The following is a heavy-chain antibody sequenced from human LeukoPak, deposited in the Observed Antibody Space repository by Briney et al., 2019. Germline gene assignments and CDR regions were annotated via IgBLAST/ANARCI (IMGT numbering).Heavy chain of an antibody. Sequence: ASVKVSRKASGYTFTSYDINWVRQATGQGLEWMGWMNPNSGNTGYAQKFQGRVTMTRNTSISTAYMELSSLRSEDTAVYYCARVNYYYYGMDVWGQGTTVTVSS. V-gene: IGHV1-8*01. CDR1: GYTFTSYD. J-gene: IGHJ6*02. D-gene: IGHD3-22*01. CDR3: ARVNYYYYGMDV. CDR2: MNPNSGNT.